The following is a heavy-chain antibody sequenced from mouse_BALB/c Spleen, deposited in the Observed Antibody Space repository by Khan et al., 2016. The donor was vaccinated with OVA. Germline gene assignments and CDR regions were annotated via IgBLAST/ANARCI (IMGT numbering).Heavy chain of an antibody. Sequence: QIQLVQSGPELKKPGETVKISCKASGYTFTNFGMNWVKQAPGKALKWMGWTNTYTGEPTYADDFKGRFAFSLETSASTAYLQINNLKNDDTATYFCARVGNYWYFDVWGAGTTVTVSS. CDR3: ARVGNYWYFDV. CDR2: TNTYTGEP. V-gene: IGHV9-3-1*01. J-gene: IGHJ1*01. D-gene: IGHD2-1*01. CDR1: GYTFTNFG.